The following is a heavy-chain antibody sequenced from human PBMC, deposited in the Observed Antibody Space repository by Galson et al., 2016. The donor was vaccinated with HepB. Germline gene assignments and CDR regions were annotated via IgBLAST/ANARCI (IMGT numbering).Heavy chain of an antibody. J-gene: IGHJ6*02. Sequence: SETLSLTCAVYGGSFSGSFWSWIRQPPGKGLEWVGEIDHSGSTNHNPSLKSRVTISVDTAKKQFSLKMSSVTAADTAVYYCARVDCRRQGLRHSCIYGMDVWGQGTTVTVSS. D-gene: IGHD6-25*01. V-gene: IGHV4-34*01. CDR1: GGSFSGSF. CDR2: IDHSGST. CDR3: ARVDCRRQGLRHSCIYGMDV.